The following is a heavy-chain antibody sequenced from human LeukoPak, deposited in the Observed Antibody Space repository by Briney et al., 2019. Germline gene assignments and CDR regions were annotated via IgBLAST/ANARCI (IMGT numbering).Heavy chain of an antibody. CDR3: AKEPFASGPFDY. V-gene: IGHV3-48*03. J-gene: IGHJ4*02. D-gene: IGHD3-10*01. CDR2: ISSSGSTI. Sequence: GGSLRLSCAASGFTFSTYEMIWVRQAPGKGLEWVSYISSSGSTIYYADSVKGRFTISRDNAENSLYLQMNSLRAEDTAVYYCAKEPFASGPFDYWGQGTLVTVSS. CDR1: GFTFSTYE.